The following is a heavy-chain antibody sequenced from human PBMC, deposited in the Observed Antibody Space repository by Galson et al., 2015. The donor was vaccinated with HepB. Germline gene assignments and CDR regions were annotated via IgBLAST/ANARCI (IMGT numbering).Heavy chain of an antibody. CDR2: ISSDSSAI. J-gene: IGHJ4*02. V-gene: IGHV3-48*01. Sequence: SLRLSCATSGFTFSGYSMSWVRQAPGKGLEWVSYISSDSSAIYYVDSVKGRFTISRDNARNSLYLQMNSLRAEDTAVYYCARDLPAVTGWGQGTLVTVSS. CDR3: ARDLPAVTG. D-gene: IGHD2-2*01. CDR1: GFTFSGYS.